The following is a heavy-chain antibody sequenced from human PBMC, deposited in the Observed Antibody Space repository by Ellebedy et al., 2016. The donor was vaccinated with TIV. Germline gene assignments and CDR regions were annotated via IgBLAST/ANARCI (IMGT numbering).Heavy chain of an antibody. CDR3: ARDRIYPNDIFDM. V-gene: IGHV3-23*01. CDR2: ISGGDMRT. D-gene: IGHD3-22*01. J-gene: IGHJ3*02. Sequence: GGSLRLSXTATGFPFSAYAMSWVRQAPGKGLEWVSAISGGDMRTWYADSVRGRFTISRDNSKNTVHLQMNSLRAEDTAVYFCARDRIYPNDIFDMWGQGTMVTVSS. CDR1: GFPFSAYA.